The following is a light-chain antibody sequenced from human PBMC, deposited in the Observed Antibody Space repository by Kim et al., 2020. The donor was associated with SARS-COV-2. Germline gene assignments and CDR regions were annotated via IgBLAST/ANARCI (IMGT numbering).Light chain of an antibody. CDR1: SSAVSVNTF. V-gene: IGLV2-14*03. J-gene: IGLJ2*01. CDR2: DVS. CDR3: SSYTSSSTPVV. Sequence: QALTTTCIGTSSAVSVNTFVSCNQQHPGKAPKLMIYDVSNRPSGVSNRFSGSKSGNTASLTISGLQAEDEADYYCSSYTSSSTPVVFGGGTQLTVL.